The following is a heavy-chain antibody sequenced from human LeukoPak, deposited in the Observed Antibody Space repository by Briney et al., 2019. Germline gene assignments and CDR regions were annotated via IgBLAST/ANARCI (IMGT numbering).Heavy chain of an antibody. CDR2: ISAYNGNT. Sequence: GASVKVSCKASGYTFTSYGISWVRQAPGQGLEWMGWISAYNGNTNYAQKLQGRVTMTRDMSTSTVYMELSSLRSEDTAVYYCARDHQYGDYDGTFDYWGQGTLVTVSS. CDR1: GYTFTSYG. D-gene: IGHD4-17*01. CDR3: ARDHQYGDYDGTFDY. V-gene: IGHV1-18*01. J-gene: IGHJ4*02.